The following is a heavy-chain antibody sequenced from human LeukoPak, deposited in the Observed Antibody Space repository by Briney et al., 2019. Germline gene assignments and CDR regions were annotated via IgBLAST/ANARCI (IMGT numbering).Heavy chain of an antibody. Sequence: GGSLRLSCAASGFTFSGYSMNWVRQAPGKGLDGSSSISTTSDYIHYADSLKGRVAISRDNAKNSLYLQMNSLRAEDTAVYYCARGGIYSQGFDYWGQGSLVTVSS. J-gene: IGHJ4*02. D-gene: IGHD6-13*01. CDR1: GFTFSGYS. V-gene: IGHV3-21*01. CDR2: ISTTSDYI. CDR3: ARGGIYSQGFDY.